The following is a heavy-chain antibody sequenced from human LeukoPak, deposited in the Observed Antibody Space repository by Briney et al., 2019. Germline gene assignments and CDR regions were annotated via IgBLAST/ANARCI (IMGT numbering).Heavy chain of an antibody. CDR2: ISYDGSNK. CDR1: GFTFSSYG. V-gene: IGHV3-30*18. Sequence: GGSLRLSCAASGFTFSSYGMHWVRQAPGKGLEWVAVISYDGSNKYYADSVKGRFTISRNNSKNTLYLQMNSLRAEDTAVYYCAKEGGYCSSTSCYFYYFDYWGQGTLVTVSS. CDR3: AKEGGYCSSTSCYFYYFDY. D-gene: IGHD2-2*01. J-gene: IGHJ4*02.